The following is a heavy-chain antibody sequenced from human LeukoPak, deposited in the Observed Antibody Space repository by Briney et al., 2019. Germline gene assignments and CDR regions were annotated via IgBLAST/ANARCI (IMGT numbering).Heavy chain of an antibody. CDR2: INHSGST. Sequence: SETLSLTCAVYGGSFSGYYWSWIRQPPGKGLEWIGEINHSGSTNYNPSLKSRVTISVDTSKNQFSLKLSSVTAADTAVYCCARGGSSSWQRVYYYYYMDVWGKGTTVTVSS. D-gene: IGHD6-13*01. V-gene: IGHV4-34*01. CDR3: ARGGSSSWQRVYYYYYMDV. CDR1: GGSFSGYY. J-gene: IGHJ6*03.